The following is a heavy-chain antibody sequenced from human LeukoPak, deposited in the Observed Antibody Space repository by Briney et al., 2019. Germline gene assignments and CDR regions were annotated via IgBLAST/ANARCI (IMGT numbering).Heavy chain of an antibody. D-gene: IGHD3-16*02. J-gene: IGHJ4*02. Sequence: SETLSLTCTVSGYSISSDYYRGWIRQPPGKGLEWIGFIYHSGSTYYNPSLKSRVTISVDTSKNQFSLKLSSVTAADTAVYYCARYDVWGTYRAFDYWGQGTLVTVSS. CDR1: GYSISSDYY. CDR2: IYHSGST. CDR3: ARYDVWGTYRAFDY. V-gene: IGHV4-38-2*02.